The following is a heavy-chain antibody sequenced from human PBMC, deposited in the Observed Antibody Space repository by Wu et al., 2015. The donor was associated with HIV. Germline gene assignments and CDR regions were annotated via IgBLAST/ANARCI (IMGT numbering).Heavy chain of an antibody. CDR2: IIPIFGTA. CDR1: GGTFSSYA. V-gene: IGHV1-69*12. D-gene: IGHD1-26*01. Sequence: QVQLVQSGAEVKKPGSSVKVSCKASGGTFSSYAISWVRQAPGQGLEWMGGIIPIFGTANYAQKFQGRVTITADESTSTAYMELSSLRSEDTAVYYCAREGDSGSYILPTQDYYYYMDVWGKGTTVTVSS. CDR3: AREGDSGSYILPTQDYYYYMDV. J-gene: IGHJ6*03.